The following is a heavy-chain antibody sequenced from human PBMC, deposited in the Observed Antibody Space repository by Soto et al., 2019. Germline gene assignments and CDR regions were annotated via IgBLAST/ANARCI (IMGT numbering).Heavy chain of an antibody. CDR1: GYTFTSYG. CDR3: ARVKGSGYHNWFDP. CDR2: ISAYNGNT. J-gene: IGHJ5*02. V-gene: IGHV1-18*01. D-gene: IGHD3-22*01. Sequence: ASVKVSCKASGYTFTSYGISWVRQAPGQGLEWMGWISAYNGNTNYAQKLQGRVTMTTDTSTSTAYMELRSLRSGDTAVYYCARVKGSGYHNWFDPWGQGTLVTVPS.